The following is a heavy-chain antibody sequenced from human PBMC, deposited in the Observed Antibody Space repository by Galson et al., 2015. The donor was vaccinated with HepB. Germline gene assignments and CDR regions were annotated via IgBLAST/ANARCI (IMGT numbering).Heavy chain of an antibody. V-gene: IGHV3-48*04. J-gene: IGHJ6*02. CDR3: ASMIVVVPAAGERFGSSGRGGGDYYYYGMDV. CDR1: GFTFSSYS. D-gene: IGHD2-2*01. Sequence: SLRLSCAASGFTFSSYSMNWVRQAPGKGLEWVSYISSSSSTIYYADSVKGRFTISRDNAKNSLYLQMNSLRAEDTAVYYCASMIVVVPAAGERFGSSGRGGGDYYYYGMDVWGQGTTVTVSS. CDR2: ISSSSSTI.